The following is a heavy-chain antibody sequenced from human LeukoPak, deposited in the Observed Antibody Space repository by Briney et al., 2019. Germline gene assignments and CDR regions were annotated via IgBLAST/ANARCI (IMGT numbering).Heavy chain of an antibody. D-gene: IGHD3-22*01. J-gene: IGHJ4*02. CDR3: ARHGTRGYHPYYFDY. V-gene: IGHV4-59*08. CDR1: GGSISSYS. Sequence: SETLSLTCTVSGGSISSYSWSWIRQPPGKGLEWIGYIYYSGSTNYNPSLMSRVTISVDTSKNQFSLKLTSVTAADTAVYYCARHGTRGYHPYYFDYWGQGTLVTVSS. CDR2: IYYSGST.